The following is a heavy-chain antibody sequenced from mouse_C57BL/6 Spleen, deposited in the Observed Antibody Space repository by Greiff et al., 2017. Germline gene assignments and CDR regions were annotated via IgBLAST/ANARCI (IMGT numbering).Heavy chain of an antibody. V-gene: IGHV1-64*01. J-gene: IGHJ3*01. D-gene: IGHD3-2*02. CDR3: ARRGSSGYVGFAY. CDR2: IHPNSGST. Sequence: QVHVKQSGAELVKPGASVKLSCKASGYTFTSYWMHWVKQRPGQGLEWIGMIHPNSGSTNYNEKFKSKATLTVDKSSSTAYMQLSSLTSEDSAVYYCARRGSSGYVGFAYWGQGTLVTVSA. CDR1: GYTFTSYW.